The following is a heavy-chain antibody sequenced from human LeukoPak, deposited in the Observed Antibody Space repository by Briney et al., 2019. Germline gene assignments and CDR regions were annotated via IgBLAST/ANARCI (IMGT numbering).Heavy chain of an antibody. Sequence: ASVKVSCKASGYTFTSYDINWVRQATGQGLEWMGWMNPNSGNTGYAQKFQGRVTMTRNTSISTAYMELSSLRSEDTAVYYCETHYHDSSGYYRDYWGQGTLVTVSS. J-gene: IGHJ4*02. D-gene: IGHD3-22*01. CDR3: ETHYHDSSGYYRDY. V-gene: IGHV1-8*01. CDR1: GYTFTSYD. CDR2: MNPNSGNT.